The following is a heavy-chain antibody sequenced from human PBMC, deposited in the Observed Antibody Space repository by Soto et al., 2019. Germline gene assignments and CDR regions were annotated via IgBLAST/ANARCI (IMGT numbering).Heavy chain of an antibody. CDR2: ITNSGGIT. CDR3: AKDRSGTTADALDI. D-gene: IGHD1-1*01. J-gene: IGHJ3*02. Sequence: PCASMRLSCPASGFTFSTYALNWVRQAPGKGLEWVSTITNSGGITYYADSVKGRFTISRDNSQNTLYLQMNSLRAEDTVIYYCAKDRSGTTADALDIWGQGTMVPVSS. CDR1: GFTFSTYA. V-gene: IGHV3-23*01.